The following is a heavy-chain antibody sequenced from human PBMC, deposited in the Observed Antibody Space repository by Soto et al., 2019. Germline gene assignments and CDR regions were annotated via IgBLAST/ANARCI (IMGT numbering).Heavy chain of an antibody. CDR3: VRELLPGISADGY. V-gene: IGHV3-21*05. D-gene: IGHD6-13*01. J-gene: IGHJ4*02. Sequence: PGGSLRLSCAASGFIFSSSSMNWVPQAPGKGVEWLSYISSTGRSIYYADSVKGRFTISRDNAKNSLSLQMNSLRDDDMAVYYCVRELLPGISADGYWGQGTLVTVSS. CDR2: ISSTGRSI. CDR1: GFIFSSSS.